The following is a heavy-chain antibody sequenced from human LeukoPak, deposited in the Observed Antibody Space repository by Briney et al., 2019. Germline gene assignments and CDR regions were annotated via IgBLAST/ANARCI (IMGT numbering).Heavy chain of an antibody. CDR2: IYHSGST. V-gene: IGHV4-38-2*02. Sequence: SETLSLTCTVSGYSISSGYYWGWIRQPPGKGLEWIGSIYHSGSTYYNPSLKSRVTISVDTSKNQFSLKLSSVTAADTAVYYCARARDQFYYDSSGYYPWGQGTLVTVSS. D-gene: IGHD3-22*01. CDR1: GYSISSGYY. J-gene: IGHJ5*02. CDR3: ARARDQFYYDSSGYYP.